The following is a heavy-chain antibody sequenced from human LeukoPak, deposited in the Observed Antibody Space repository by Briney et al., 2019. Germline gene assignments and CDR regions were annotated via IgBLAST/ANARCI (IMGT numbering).Heavy chain of an antibody. J-gene: IGHJ3*01. D-gene: IGHD3-16*01. CDR2: IRYDGSDK. V-gene: IGHV3-30*02. Sequence: GGSLRLSCAASGFTFRTYGMHWVRQAPGRGLEWVTFIRYDGSDKFYADSVRGRFTISRDNSKNTLFLQLNSLRVEDTAVYYCAKRADYYDSSRALYDAFDLWGQGTMVTVSS. CDR1: GFTFRTYG. CDR3: AKRADYYDSSRALYDAFDL.